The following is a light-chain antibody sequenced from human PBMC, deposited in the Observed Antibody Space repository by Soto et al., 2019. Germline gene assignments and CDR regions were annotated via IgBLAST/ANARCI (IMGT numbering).Light chain of an antibody. V-gene: IGKV1-5*01. J-gene: IGKJ1*01. CDR3: QHMRT. CDR2: DAS. Sequence: DIQMTQSPSTLSASIGDRVTITCRASQNINNWIAWYQQKPGKAPKFLIYDASTLESGVPSRFSGSGFGTEFSLTISSLQLDYFGRHYCQHMRTFGQGTKVEMK. CDR1: QNINNW.